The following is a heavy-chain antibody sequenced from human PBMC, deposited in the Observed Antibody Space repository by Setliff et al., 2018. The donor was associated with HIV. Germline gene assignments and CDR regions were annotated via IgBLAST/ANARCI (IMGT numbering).Heavy chain of an antibody. J-gene: IGHJ3*02. D-gene: IGHD6-19*01. CDR3: ARSKYSSGWYSDHDAFDI. V-gene: IGHV4-38-2*01. CDR2: IYHSGTT. Sequence: RDPPGKGLEWIGSIYHSGTTYYNPSLKSRVTISVATSKIQFSLKSTSVTAADTALYYCARSKYSSGWYSDHDAFDIWGQGTMVTVSS.